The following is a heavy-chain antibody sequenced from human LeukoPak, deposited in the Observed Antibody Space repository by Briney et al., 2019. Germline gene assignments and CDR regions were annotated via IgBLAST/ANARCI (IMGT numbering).Heavy chain of an antibody. CDR2: ISRSSSYI. Sequence: PGGSLRLSCAASAFTFSTYAMSWVRQAPGKGLEWVSPISRSSSYIYYADSMKGRFTISRDNANNSLFLQMNSLRAEDTAVYYCARGGVSVGGNFDYWGQGTLVTVSS. CDR1: AFTFSTYA. J-gene: IGHJ4*02. V-gene: IGHV3-21*01. D-gene: IGHD4-23*01. CDR3: ARGGVSVGGNFDY.